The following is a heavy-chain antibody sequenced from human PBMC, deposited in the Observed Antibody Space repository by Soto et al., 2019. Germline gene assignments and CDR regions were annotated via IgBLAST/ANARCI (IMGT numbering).Heavy chain of an antibody. CDR2: VKQDGSEK. V-gene: IGHV3-7*03. Sequence: GGSLRLSCAASGFTFSTYWMSWVRQAPGKGLEWVANVKQDGSEKYYVDSVKGRFTISRDNAKNSLYLQMNSLRAEDTAVYYCAILYYYYDMDVWGQGTTVTVS. CDR3: AILYYYYDMDV. J-gene: IGHJ6*02. CDR1: GFTFSTYW.